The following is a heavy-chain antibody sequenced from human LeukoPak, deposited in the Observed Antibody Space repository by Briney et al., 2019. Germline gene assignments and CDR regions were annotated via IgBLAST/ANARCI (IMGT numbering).Heavy chain of an antibody. Sequence: SETLSLTCTVSGGSISSYYWSWIRQPPGKGLEWIGYIYYSGSTNYNPSLKSRVTISVDTSKNQFSLKLSSVTAADTAVYYCARQDSSSGKLFDYWGQGTLVTVSS. CDR2: IYYSGST. CDR3: ARQDSSSGKLFDY. V-gene: IGHV4-59*08. J-gene: IGHJ4*02. CDR1: GGSISSYY. D-gene: IGHD6-13*01.